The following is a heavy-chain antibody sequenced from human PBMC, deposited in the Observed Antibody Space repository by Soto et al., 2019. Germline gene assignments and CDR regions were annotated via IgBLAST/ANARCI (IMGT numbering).Heavy chain of an antibody. V-gene: IGHV3-7*03. CDR2: INQDGSVK. D-gene: IGHD1-1*01. J-gene: IGHJ4*02. CDR1: GFALSPYW. Sequence: GGSLRLSCEASGFALSPYWMSWVRQAPGKGLEWVASINQDGSVKHYVDSVRGRFTISRDNAKNSLFLQMNSLSAEDTAVYYCARLTEAVTTFVYWGQGTPVTVSS. CDR3: ARLTEAVTTFVY.